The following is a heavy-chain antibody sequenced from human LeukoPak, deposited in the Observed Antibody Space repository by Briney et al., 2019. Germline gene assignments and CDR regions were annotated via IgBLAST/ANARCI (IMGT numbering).Heavy chain of an antibody. CDR1: GGSISSHY. J-gene: IGHJ3*02. CDR3: ARVEGYCSSTSCYAFDI. Sequence: SETLSLTCTVSGGSISSHYWSWIRQPPGKGLEWIGYIYYSGSTNYNPSLKSRVTISVDTSKNQFSLKLSSVTAADTVVYYCARVEGYCSSTSCYAFDIWGQGTMVTVSS. V-gene: IGHV4-59*11. D-gene: IGHD2-2*01. CDR2: IYYSGST.